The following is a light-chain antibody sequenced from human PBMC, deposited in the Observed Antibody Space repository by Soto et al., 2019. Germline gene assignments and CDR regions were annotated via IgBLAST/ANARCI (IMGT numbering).Light chain of an antibody. CDR2: DVS. V-gene: IGLV2-14*03. Sequence: QSVLTQPASVSGSPGQSITISCTGTSSDVGGYNYVSWYQQHPDKAPRLMIYDVSNRPSGVSDRFSGSKSGDTASLTISGLQAGDEADYYCTSFTSRHTYVFGTGTKVTVL. CDR1: SSDVGGYNY. J-gene: IGLJ1*01. CDR3: TSFTSRHTYV.